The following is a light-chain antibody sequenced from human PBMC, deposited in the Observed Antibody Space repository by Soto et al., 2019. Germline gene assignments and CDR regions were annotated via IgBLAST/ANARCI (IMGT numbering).Light chain of an antibody. Sequence: ENGLTQSPCTLSLSPGERDTLSCRASQSVSNNYLAWYQQKPGQAPRLLIYGASNRATGIPDRFSGSGSGTDFTLTISRLEPEDFAVYYCQQYGSSGTFGQGTKVDFK. J-gene: IGKJ1*01. CDR1: QSVSNNY. CDR3: QQYGSSGT. CDR2: GAS. V-gene: IGKV3-20*01.